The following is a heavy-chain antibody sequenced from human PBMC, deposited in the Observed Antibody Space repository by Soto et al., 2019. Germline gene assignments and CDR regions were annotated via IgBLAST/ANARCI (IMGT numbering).Heavy chain of an antibody. V-gene: IGHV1-69*12. CDR3: ARAMVMGWFDP. Sequence: QVQLVQSGAEVKKPGSSVKVSCKASGGTFSSYAISWVRQAPGQGLEWMGGIIPIFGTANYAQKFQGRVTITGDEFTSTASMELSTLRSEETAVSYGARAMVMGWFDPWGQGTMVTVSS. J-gene: IGHJ5*02. CDR1: GGTFSSYA. D-gene: IGHD3-22*01. CDR2: IIPIFGTA.